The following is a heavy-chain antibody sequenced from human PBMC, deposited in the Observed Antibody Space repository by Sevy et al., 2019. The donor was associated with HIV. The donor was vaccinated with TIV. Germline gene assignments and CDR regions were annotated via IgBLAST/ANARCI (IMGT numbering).Heavy chain of an antibody. CDR2: ISHDGRNK. V-gene: IGHV3-30*18. CDR3: AKDWRWQQPIYGMNV. J-gene: IGHJ6*02. Sequence: GGSLRLSCAASGFSFRDYGMHWVRQAPGTGMEWLAFISHDGRNKQYADSVKGRFTISRDNSKNTVDLQMNSLRGDDTAVYFCAKDWRWQQPIYGMNVWGQGTRVTVSS. D-gene: IGHD3-3*01. CDR1: GFSFRDYG.